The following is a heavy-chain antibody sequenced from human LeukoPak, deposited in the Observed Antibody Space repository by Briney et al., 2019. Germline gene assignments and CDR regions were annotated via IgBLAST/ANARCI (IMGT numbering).Heavy chain of an antibody. D-gene: IGHD3-10*01. V-gene: IGHV3-30*04. CDR2: VLYDGSMK. CDR3: VQGTRRGAITMVRGVVGKSFYFDS. J-gene: IGHJ4*02. Sequence: PGGSLRLSCAASGFPFSSYSMHWVRQAPGKGLEWVAAVLYDGSMKYYADSVKGRFTISRDNSKNTLYLQMNSLRAEDTAVYYCVQGTRRGAITMVRGVVGKSFYFDSWGQGTLLTVSS. CDR1: GFPFSSYS.